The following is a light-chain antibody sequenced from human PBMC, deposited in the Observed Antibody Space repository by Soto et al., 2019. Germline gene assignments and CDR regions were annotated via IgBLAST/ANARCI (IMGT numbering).Light chain of an antibody. V-gene: IGKV2-30*02. CDR3: MQGTHWPIT. J-gene: IGKJ5*01. Sequence: VVVTQYTLSLPVTLGQPASISCRSNQSLVHSDGIAYFSWFQQRPGRSPRRLIYKVSNRDSGVPARFSGSGSGTYFALKISRVEAEDVGVYYCMQGTHWPITFSQGTRLAIK. CDR2: KVS. CDR1: QSLVHSDGIAY.